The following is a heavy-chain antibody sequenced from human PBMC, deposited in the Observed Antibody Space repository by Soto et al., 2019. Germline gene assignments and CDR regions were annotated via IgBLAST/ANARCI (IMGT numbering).Heavy chain of an antibody. CDR1: GFTFSSDG. V-gene: IGHV3-33*01. Sequence: QVQLVESGGGVVQPGRSLRLSCAASGFTFSSDGMHWVRQAPGKGLEWGAVIWYDGSNKYYADPVKGRFTISRDNSKNTLYLQMNSLRAEDTAVYYCAREDGAGYNVDYWGQGTLVTVAS. CDR2: IWYDGSNK. D-gene: IGHD5-12*01. J-gene: IGHJ4*02. CDR3: AREDGAGYNVDY.